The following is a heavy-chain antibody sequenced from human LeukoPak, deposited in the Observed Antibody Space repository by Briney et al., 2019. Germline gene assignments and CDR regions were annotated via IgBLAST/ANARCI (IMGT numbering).Heavy chain of an antibody. CDR3: ARAPPRPYYYGSGSYPNWFDP. V-gene: IGHV4-34*01. D-gene: IGHD3-10*01. CDR2: INHSGST. CDR1: GGSFSGYY. J-gene: IGHJ5*02. Sequence: SETLSLTCAVYGGSFSGYYRSWIRQPPGKRLEWIGEINHSGSTNYNPSLKSRVTISVDTSKNQFSLKLSSVTAADTVVYYCARAPPRPYYYGSGSYPNWFDPWGQGTLVTVSS.